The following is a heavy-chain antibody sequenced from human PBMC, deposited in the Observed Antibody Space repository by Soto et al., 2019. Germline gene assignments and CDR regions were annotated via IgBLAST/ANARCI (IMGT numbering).Heavy chain of an antibody. CDR1: SYSISSGVF. J-gene: IGHJ5*02. D-gene: IGHD1-1*01. Sequence: SETLSLTGSVSSYSISSGVFWGWVRQPPGKGLEWIGSIFHTGDTYYNPSLKSRITMSVDTSRNQFSLKLTSLTAADTAVYYCARDTNSLDPWGQGTLVTVSS. CDR2: IFHTGDT. CDR3: ARDTNSLDP. V-gene: IGHV4-38-2*02.